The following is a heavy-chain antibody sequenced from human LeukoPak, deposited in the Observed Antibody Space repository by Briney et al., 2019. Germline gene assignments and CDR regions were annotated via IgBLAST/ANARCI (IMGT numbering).Heavy chain of an antibody. CDR2: IYPGDSDT. V-gene: IGHV5-51*01. J-gene: IGHJ4*02. CDR1: GYTFTSYW. Sequence: GESLKISCKASGYTFTSYWIGWVRQMPGKGLEWMGIIYPGDSDTRYSPSFQGQVTISADKSISTAYLQWSSLKASDTAMYYCARCGYGGNSPKACDYWGQGTLVTVSS. D-gene: IGHD4-23*01. CDR3: ARCGYGGNSPKACDY.